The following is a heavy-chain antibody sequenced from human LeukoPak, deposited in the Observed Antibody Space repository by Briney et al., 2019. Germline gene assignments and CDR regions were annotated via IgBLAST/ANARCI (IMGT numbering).Heavy chain of an antibody. J-gene: IGHJ3*02. CDR2: ISSSSSYI. D-gene: IGHD2-15*01. Sequence: PGGSLRLSCAASGFTFSSYSMNWVRQAPGKGLEWVSSISSSSSYIYHADSVKGRFTISRDNAKNTLYLQMNSLRAEDTAVYYCARDGLLYPALLGAFDIWGQGTMVTVSS. CDR1: GFTFSSYS. CDR3: ARDGLLYPALLGAFDI. V-gene: IGHV3-21*01.